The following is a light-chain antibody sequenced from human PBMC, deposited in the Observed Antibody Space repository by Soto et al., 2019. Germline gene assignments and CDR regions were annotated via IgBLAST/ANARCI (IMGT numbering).Light chain of an antibody. J-gene: IGKJ1*01. CDR3: QQYSSSPTWT. CDR1: QSVSSSY. V-gene: IGKV3-20*01. Sequence: EIVLTHSPGTLSLSPGERATLSCRASQSVSSSYLAWYQQKPGQAPRLLIYGASSRATGIPDRFSGSGSGTDFTLTISRLEPEDFAVYYCQQYSSSPTWTFGQGTKVDIK. CDR2: GAS.